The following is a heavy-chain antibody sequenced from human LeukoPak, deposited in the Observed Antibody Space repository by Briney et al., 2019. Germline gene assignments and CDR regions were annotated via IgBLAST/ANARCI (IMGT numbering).Heavy chain of an antibody. V-gene: IGHV3-48*03. D-gene: IGHD3-22*01. CDR2: ISSSGSTI. CDR3: ARGRPTYTYYDSIAFHYGAFDI. J-gene: IGHJ3*02. Sequence: GGSLRLSCAASGFTFSSYEMNWVRQAPGKGLEWVSYISSSGSTIYYADSVKGRFTISRDNAKNSLYLQMNSLRAEDTAVFYCARGRPTYTYYDSIAFHYGAFDIWGQGTMVTVSS. CDR1: GFTFSSYE.